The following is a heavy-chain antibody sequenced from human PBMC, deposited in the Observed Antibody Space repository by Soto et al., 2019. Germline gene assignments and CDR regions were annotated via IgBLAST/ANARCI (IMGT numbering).Heavy chain of an antibody. J-gene: IGHJ4*02. D-gene: IGHD4-17*01. CDR1: SGSFSGYY. CDR3: ARGILDHGGYFAY. Sequence: SETLSLTCAVYSGSFSGYYWTWVRQPPGKGLEWIGEINHNGSSYYHPSLQSRGVISVDASKNQFSLKLRSVTAADTAVYFCARGILDHGGYFAYWGQGILVTVSS. CDR2: INHNGSS. V-gene: IGHV4-34*01.